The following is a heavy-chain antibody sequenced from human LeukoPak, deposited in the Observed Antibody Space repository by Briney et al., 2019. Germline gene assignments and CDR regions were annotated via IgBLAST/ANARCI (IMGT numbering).Heavy chain of an antibody. V-gene: IGHV3-23*01. CDR1: GFTFSSYA. Sequence: GGSLRLSCAASGFTFSSYAMSWVRQAPGKGLEWVSAISGSGGSTYYADSVKGRFTISRDNSKNTLYLQMNSLRAEDTAVYYCAKAPEDITIFGVVTLAYYYYMDVWDKGTTVTVSS. CDR3: AKAPEDITIFGVVTLAYYYYMDV. J-gene: IGHJ6*03. D-gene: IGHD3-3*01. CDR2: ISGSGGST.